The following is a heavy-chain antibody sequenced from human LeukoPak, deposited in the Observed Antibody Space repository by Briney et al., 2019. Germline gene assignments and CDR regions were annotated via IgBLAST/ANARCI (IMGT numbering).Heavy chain of an antibody. J-gene: IGHJ4*02. V-gene: IGHV3-30-3*01. Sequence: AGGSLRLSCAASGFTFSSYAMHWVRQAPGKGLEWVAVISYDGSNKYYADSVKGRFTISRDNSKNTLYLQMNSLRAEDAAVYYCASFGEGVDYWGQGTLVTVSS. D-gene: IGHD3-3*01. CDR1: GFTFSSYA. CDR2: ISYDGSNK. CDR3: ASFGEGVDY.